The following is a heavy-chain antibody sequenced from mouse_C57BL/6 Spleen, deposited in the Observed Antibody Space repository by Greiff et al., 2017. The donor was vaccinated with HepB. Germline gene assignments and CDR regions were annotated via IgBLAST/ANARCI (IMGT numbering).Heavy chain of an antibody. J-gene: IGHJ2*01. V-gene: IGHV3-6*01. CDR1: GYSITSGYY. CDR2: ISYDGSN. CDR3: ARTHYYGSLDY. Sequence: EVKLLESGPGLVKPSQSLSLTCSVPGYSITSGYYWNWIRQFPGNKLEWMGYISYDGSNNYNPSLKNRISITRDTSKNQFFLKLNSVTTEDTATYYCARTHYYGSLDYWGQGTTLTVSS. D-gene: IGHD1-1*01.